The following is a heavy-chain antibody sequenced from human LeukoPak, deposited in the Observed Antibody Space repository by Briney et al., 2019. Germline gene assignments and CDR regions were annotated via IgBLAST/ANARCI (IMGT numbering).Heavy chain of an antibody. J-gene: IGHJ4*02. CDR3: ATVTTVGGFDY. CDR2: IIPIFGTA. V-gene: IGHV1-69*13. CDR1: GGTFSSYA. D-gene: IGHD4-11*01. Sequence: SVKVSCKASGGTFSSYAISWVRQAPGQGLEWMGGIIPIFGTANYAQKFQGRVTITADESTSTAYIELSSLRSEDTAVYYCATVTTVGGFDYWGEGTLVSVSS.